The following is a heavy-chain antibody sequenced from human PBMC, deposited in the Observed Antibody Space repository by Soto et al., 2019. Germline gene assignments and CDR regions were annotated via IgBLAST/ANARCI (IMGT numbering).Heavy chain of an antibody. Sequence: ASVKVSCKASGYTFTSYGITWVRQAPGQGLEWMGWISAYNGNTNYAQKLQGRVTMTTDTSTSTAYMELRSLRSDDTAVYFCARDRPYYYDSSDYPALEYWGQGTLVTVSS. V-gene: IGHV1-18*01. CDR3: ARDRPYYYDSSDYPALEY. CDR1: GYTFTSYG. J-gene: IGHJ4*02. CDR2: ISAYNGNT. D-gene: IGHD3-22*01.